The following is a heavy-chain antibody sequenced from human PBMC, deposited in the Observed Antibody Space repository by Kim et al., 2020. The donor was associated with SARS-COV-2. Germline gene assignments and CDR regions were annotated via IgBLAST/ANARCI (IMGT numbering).Heavy chain of an antibody. CDR2: ISSSSSYI. Sequence: GGSLRLSCAASGFTFSSYSMNWVRQAPGKGLEWVSSISSSSSYIYYADSVKGRFTISRDNAKNSLYLQMNSLRAEDTAVYYCARDWTDYYDSSGYYFFWFDPWGQGTLVTVSS. J-gene: IGHJ5*02. CDR3: ARDWTDYYDSSGYYFFWFDP. CDR1: GFTFSSYS. D-gene: IGHD3-22*01. V-gene: IGHV3-21*01.